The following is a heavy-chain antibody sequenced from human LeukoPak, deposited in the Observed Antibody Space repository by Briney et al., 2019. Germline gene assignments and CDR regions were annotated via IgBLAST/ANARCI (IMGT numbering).Heavy chain of an antibody. J-gene: IGHJ4*02. Sequence: PGGSLRLSCSASGFTFSEYDMNWLRQAPGKGLEWVSSISYLSSHIYYGDSVKGRFSISRDNAKNSLYLQMNTLGAEDTAIYYCGRAFPPLRTSSAGDLWGQGILVTVSS. CDR2: ISYLSSHI. CDR3: GRAFPPLRTSSAGDL. CDR1: GFTFSEYD. D-gene: IGHD3-16*01. V-gene: IGHV3-21*01.